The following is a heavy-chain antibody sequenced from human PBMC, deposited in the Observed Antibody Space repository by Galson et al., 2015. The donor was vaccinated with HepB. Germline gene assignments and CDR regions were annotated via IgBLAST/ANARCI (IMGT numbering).Heavy chain of an antibody. CDR1: GGMFSNDGFTNNA. V-gene: IGHV1-69*13. J-gene: IGHJ4*02. CDR2: IIPIFGTT. CDR3: ATKTYYYESIGYFLDY. D-gene: IGHD3-22*01. Sequence: SVKVSCKASGGMFSNDGFTNNAFSWVRQAPGGALEWMGAIIPIFGTTKYSEKFLGRLTITADESTTTAYMDLSALSSEDTAIYYCATKTYYYESIGYFLDYWGQGTLVTVSS.